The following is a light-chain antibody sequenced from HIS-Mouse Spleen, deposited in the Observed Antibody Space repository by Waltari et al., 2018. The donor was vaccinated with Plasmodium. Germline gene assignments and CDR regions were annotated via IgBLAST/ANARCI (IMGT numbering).Light chain of an antibody. CDR2: EGS. V-gene: IGLV2-23*03. Sequence: QSALTQPASVSGSPGQSITISCTGPTSDVGSYTLVSWYQHTPGKAPKLMMYEGSKRPSGVSNRFAGSKSGNTASLTISGLQAEDEADYYCCSYAGSSTFVVFGGGTKLTVL. J-gene: IGLJ2*01. CDR3: CSYAGSSTFVV. CDR1: TSDVGSYTL.